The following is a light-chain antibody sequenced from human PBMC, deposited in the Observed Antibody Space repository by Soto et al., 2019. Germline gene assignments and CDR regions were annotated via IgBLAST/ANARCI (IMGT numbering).Light chain of an antibody. Sequence: DIQMTQSPSTLSASVGDRVTITCRASQSIRNWLAWYQQKPGKAPKLLIYRASTLESGVPSRLSGSGSGTEFTLTISSLQPDDFATFYCQHYNNYSPWTFGQGTKVEIK. CDR3: QHYNNYSPWT. V-gene: IGKV1-5*03. CDR1: QSIRNW. CDR2: RAS. J-gene: IGKJ1*01.